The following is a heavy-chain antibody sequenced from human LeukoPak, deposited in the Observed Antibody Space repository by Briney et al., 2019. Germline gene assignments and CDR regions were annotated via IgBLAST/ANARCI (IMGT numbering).Heavy chain of an antibody. J-gene: IGHJ4*02. CDR2: ISSSSSYI. D-gene: IGHD1-26*01. V-gene: IGHV3-21*01. CDR1: GFTFSSYS. CDR3: ARGRGGIYSFDY. Sequence: PGGSLRLSCAASGFTFSSYSMNWVRQAPGKGLESVSSISSSSSYIYYADSVKGRFTISRDNAKNSLYLQMNSLRAEDTAVYSCARGRGGIYSFDYWGQGTPVTVSS.